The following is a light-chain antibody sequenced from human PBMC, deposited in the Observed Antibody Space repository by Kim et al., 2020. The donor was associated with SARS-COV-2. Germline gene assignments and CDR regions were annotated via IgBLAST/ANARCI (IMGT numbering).Light chain of an antibody. V-gene: IGLV6-57*03. CDR1: SGSIASNY. CDR2: EDN. J-gene: IGLJ3*02. Sequence: GKSVAISCTRSSGSIASNYVQSSQQRPGSAPTTVIYEDNQRPSGVPDRFSGSIDSSSNSASLTISGLKTEDEADYYCQSYDSSSWVFGGGTQLTVL. CDR3: QSYDSSSWV.